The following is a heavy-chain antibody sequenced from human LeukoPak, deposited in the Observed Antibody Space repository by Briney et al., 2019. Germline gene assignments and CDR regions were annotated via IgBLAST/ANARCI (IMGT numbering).Heavy chain of an antibody. D-gene: IGHD1-26*01. CDR1: GYTFTGYY. CDR2: INPNSGGT. V-gene: IGHV1-2*02. Sequence: GASVKASCKASGYTFTGYYMHWVRQAPGQGLEWMGWINPNSGGTNYAQKFQGRVTMTRDTSISTAYMELSRLRSDDTAVYYCASLYDSGSYLVDYWGQGTLVTVSS. CDR3: ASLYDSGSYLVDY. J-gene: IGHJ4*02.